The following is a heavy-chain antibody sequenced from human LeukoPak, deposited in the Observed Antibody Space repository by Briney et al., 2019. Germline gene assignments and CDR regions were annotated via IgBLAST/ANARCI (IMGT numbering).Heavy chain of an antibody. J-gene: IGHJ4*02. CDR3: AKRAVGVAYYFDS. D-gene: IGHD1-26*01. V-gene: IGHV3-23*01. CDR1: GFTFSSHA. Sequence: GSLRLSCAASGFTFSSHAMSWVRPAPGKGLEWVSAISGSGGSTFYADSVKGRFTISRDNSKNTLYLQMNSLRAEDTAVYYCAKRAVGVAYYFDSWGQGTLVTVSS. CDR2: ISGSGGST.